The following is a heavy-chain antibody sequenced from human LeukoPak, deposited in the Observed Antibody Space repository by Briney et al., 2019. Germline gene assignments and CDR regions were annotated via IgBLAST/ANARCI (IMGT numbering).Heavy chain of an antibody. CDR2: IIPILGIA. V-gene: IGHV1-69*04. D-gene: IGHD3-10*01. CDR1: GGTFSSYA. J-gene: IGHJ6*02. Sequence: SVKVSCKASGGTFSSYAISWVRQAPGQGLAWMGRIIPILGIANYAQKFQGRVTITADKSTSTAYMELSSLRSEDTAVYYCGGLWFGELLGFYYYYYGMDVWGQGTTVTVSS. CDR3: GGLWFGELLGFYYYYYGMDV.